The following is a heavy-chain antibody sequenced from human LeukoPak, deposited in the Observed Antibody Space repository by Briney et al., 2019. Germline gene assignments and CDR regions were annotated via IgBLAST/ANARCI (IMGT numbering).Heavy chain of an antibody. J-gene: IGHJ4*02. Sequence: PGGSLRLSCAASGFTFDAYAMHWVRQAPGKGLEWVSLISWDGGTTYYADSVKGRFTISRDNSKNSLYLQMNSLRAEDTALYYCAKGPVRGSYRYRYFDYWGQGTLVTVSS. CDR1: GFTFDAYA. V-gene: IGHV3-43D*03. D-gene: IGHD3-16*02. CDR3: AKGPVRGSYRYRYFDY. CDR2: ISWDGGTT.